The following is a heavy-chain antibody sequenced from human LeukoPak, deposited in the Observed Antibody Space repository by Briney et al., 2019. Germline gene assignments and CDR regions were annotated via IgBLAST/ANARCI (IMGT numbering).Heavy chain of an antibody. CDR2: INSDGSST. CDR3: ASTVAKYYYFDY. CDR1: GFTFSSYW. Sequence: GGSLRLSCAASGFTFSSYWMHWVRQAPGKGLVWVSRINSDGSSTSYADSVKGRFTISRDNAKNTLYLQMNSLRAEGTAVYYCASTVAKYYYFDYWGQGTLVTVSS. V-gene: IGHV3-74*01. J-gene: IGHJ4*02. D-gene: IGHD2-15*01.